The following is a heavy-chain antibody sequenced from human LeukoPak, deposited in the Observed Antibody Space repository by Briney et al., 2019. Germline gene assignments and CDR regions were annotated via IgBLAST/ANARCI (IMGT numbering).Heavy chain of an antibody. CDR2: ISDRST. Sequence: GGSLRLSCAASGFTFSSYAMSWVRQAPGKGLEWVSAISDRSTYYADPVKGRFTISRDNSKNTLHLQMNSLRVEDTAVYYCAKDLGTSGWYCDYWGQGTLVTVSS. CDR3: AKDLGTSGWYCDY. D-gene: IGHD6-19*01. CDR1: GFTFSSYA. V-gene: IGHV3-23*05. J-gene: IGHJ4*02.